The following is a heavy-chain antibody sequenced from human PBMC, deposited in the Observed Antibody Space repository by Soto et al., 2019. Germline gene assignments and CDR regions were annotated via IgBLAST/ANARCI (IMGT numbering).Heavy chain of an antibody. V-gene: IGHV1-3*01. Sequence: QVQLVQSGAEVKKPGASVKVSCKASGYTFTSYAMHWVRQAPGQRLEWMGWINAGNGNTKYSQKFQGRVTITRDTSASTAYMDLSSLRSEDTAVYYCEIDRVAQQSNYAFDIWGQGTMVTVSS. CDR3: EIDRVAQQSNYAFDI. D-gene: IGHD7-27*01. CDR2: INAGNGNT. CDR1: GYTFTSYA. J-gene: IGHJ3*02.